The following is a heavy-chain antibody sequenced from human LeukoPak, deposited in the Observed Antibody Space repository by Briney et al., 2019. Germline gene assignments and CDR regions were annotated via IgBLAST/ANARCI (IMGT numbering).Heavy chain of an antibody. J-gene: IGHJ4*02. V-gene: IGHV4-59*01. CDR1: GGSISSYY. CDR3: ARGELRVYDRDGYSSYFDY. CDR2: IYYSGST. Sequence: PSETLSLTCTVSGGSISSYYWSWIRQPPGKGLEWIGYIYYSGSTNYNPSLKSRVTISVDTSKNQFSLKLSSVTAADTAVYYCARGELRVYDRDGYSSYFDYWGQGTLVTVSS. D-gene: IGHD5-24*01.